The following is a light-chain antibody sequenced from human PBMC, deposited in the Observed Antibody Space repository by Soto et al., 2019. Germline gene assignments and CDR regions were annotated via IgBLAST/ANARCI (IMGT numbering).Light chain of an antibody. J-gene: IGKJ5*01. V-gene: IGKV3-20*01. CDR1: DSSHNDY. CDR2: GAS. CDR3: QQYGSSPTT. Sequence: EIVLTQSPGTLSLSPGERGTLSCGASDSSHNDYLAWYQQKPGQAPRLLIHGASSRATGIPDRFSGSGSGTDFTLPISRLETEDFAVYYFQQYGSSPTTLGQGTRLEI.